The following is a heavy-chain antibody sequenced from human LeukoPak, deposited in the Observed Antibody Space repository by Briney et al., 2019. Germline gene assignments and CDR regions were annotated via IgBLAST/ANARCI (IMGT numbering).Heavy chain of an antibody. CDR2: ISAYNGNT. CDR3: ARGLAVTTERFGFDY. D-gene: IGHD4-17*01. Sequence: GASVKVSCKASGYTFTSYGISWVRQAPGQGLEWMGWISAYNGNTNYAQKFQGWVTMTRVTSISTAYMELSRLRSDDTAVYYCARGLAVTTERFGFDYWGQGTLVTVSS. J-gene: IGHJ4*02. V-gene: IGHV1-18*01. CDR1: GYTFTSYG.